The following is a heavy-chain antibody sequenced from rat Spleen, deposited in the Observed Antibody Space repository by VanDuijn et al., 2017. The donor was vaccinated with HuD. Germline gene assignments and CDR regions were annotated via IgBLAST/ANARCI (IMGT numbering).Heavy chain of an antibody. D-gene: IGHD1-3*01. CDR1: GYSITSSYR. J-gene: IGHJ4*01. Sequence: EVQLQESGPGLVKPSQSLSLTCSVTGYSITSSYRWNWIRKFPGNKLEWMGYINSAGSTNYNPSLKSRISITRDISRNQLFLQVNSVTTEDTATYYCAKTTVAYYYIMDAWGQGASVTVSS. CDR3: AKTTVAYYYIMDA. V-gene: IGHV3-3*01. CDR2: INSAGST.